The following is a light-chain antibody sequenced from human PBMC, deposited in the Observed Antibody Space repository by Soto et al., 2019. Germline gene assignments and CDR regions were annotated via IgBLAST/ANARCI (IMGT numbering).Light chain of an antibody. CDR2: GAS. CDR3: QQYGSSPPIT. V-gene: IGKV3-20*01. Sequence: ELVLTQAPGTLSLSPGERTTLSCRAIQSVSSSYLAWYQQKPGQAPXLXXYGASSRATGIPDRFSGSGSGTDFTLTISRLEPEDFAVYYGQQYGSSPPITFGQGTRLEIK. J-gene: IGKJ5*01. CDR1: QSVSSSY.